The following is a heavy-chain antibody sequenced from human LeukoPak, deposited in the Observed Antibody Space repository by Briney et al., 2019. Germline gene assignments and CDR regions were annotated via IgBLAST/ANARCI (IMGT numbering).Heavy chain of an antibody. V-gene: IGHV3-7*01. J-gene: IGHJ4*02. CDR2: IKQDGSEK. D-gene: IGHD2-15*01. CDR1: GFTFSSYW. CDR3: ARECSGGSCYVDY. Sequence: GGSLRLSCAASGFTFSSYWMSWVRQAPGKGLEWVANIKQDGSEKYYVDSVKGRFTISRDNAKNLLYLQMNSLRAEDTAVYYCARECSGGSCYVDYWGQGTLVTVSS.